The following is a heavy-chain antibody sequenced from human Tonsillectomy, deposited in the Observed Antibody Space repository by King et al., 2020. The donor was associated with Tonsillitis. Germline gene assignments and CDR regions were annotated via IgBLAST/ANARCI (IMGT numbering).Heavy chain of an antibody. D-gene: IGHD4-17*01. CDR2: INPSGGST. J-gene: IGHJ6*02. V-gene: IGHV1-46*01. CDR1: GYTFTSYY. Sequence: VQLVESGAEVKKPGASVRVSCKASGYTFTSYYMHWVRQAPGQGLEWMGIINPSGGSTSYAQKFQGRVTMTRDTSTSTVYMELSSLRSEDTAVYYCARDSVNYRRYCGMDVWGQGTTVTVSS. CDR3: ARDSVNYRRYCGMDV.